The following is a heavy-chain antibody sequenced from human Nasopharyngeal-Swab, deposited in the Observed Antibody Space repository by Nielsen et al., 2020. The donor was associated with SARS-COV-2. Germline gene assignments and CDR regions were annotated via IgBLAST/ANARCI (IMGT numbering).Heavy chain of an antibody. Sequence: WARQAPGQGLEWMGWMNPNSGNTGYAQKFQGRVTMTRNTSISTAHMELSSLRSEDTAVYYCARRVAGSRRAFDIWGQGTMVTVPS. CDR2: MNPNSGNT. J-gene: IGHJ3*02. CDR3: ARRVAGSRRAFDI. D-gene: IGHD6-19*01. V-gene: IGHV1-8*01.